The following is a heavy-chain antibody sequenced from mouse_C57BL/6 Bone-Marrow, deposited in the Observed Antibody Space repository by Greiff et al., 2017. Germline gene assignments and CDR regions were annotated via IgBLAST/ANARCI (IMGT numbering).Heavy chain of an antibody. J-gene: IGHJ4*01. CDR3: TPGPRGAMDY. CDR2: ISSGGDYI. Sequence: EVKVEESGEGLVKPGGSLKLSCAASGFTFSSYAMSWVRQTPEKRLEWVAYISSGGDYIYYADTVKGRFTISRDNARNTLYLQMSSLKSEDTAMYYCTPGPRGAMDYWGQGTSVTVSS. V-gene: IGHV5-9-1*02. CDR1: GFTFSSYA.